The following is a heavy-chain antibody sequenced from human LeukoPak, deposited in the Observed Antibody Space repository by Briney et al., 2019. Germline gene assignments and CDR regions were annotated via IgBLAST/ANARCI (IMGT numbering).Heavy chain of an antibody. D-gene: IGHD6-13*01. Sequence: PSETLSLTCAVYGGSFSGYYWSWIRQPPGKGLEWIGEINHSGSTNYNPSLMSPVTISVDTSKNQFSLKLSSVTAADTAVYYCARGKRGYSSSWYDYWGQGTLVTVSS. CDR1: GGSFSGYY. CDR2: INHSGST. CDR3: ARGKRGYSSSWYDY. V-gene: IGHV4-34*01. J-gene: IGHJ4*02.